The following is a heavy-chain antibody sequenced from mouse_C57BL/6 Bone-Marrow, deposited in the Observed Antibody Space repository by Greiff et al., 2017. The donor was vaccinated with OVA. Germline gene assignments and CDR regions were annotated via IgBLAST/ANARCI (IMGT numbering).Heavy chain of an antibody. CDR1: GYTFTSYW. CDR2: IYPSDSET. CDR3: ERDDGSSSYAMDY. J-gene: IGHJ4*01. D-gene: IGHD1-1*01. V-gene: IGHV1-61*01. Sequence: QVQLQQPGAELVRPGSSVKLSCKASGYTFTSYWMDWVKQRPGQGLEWIGNIYPSDSETHYNQKFKDKATLTVDKSSSTAYMQLSSLTSEDSAVYYCERDDGSSSYAMDYWGQGTSVTVSS.